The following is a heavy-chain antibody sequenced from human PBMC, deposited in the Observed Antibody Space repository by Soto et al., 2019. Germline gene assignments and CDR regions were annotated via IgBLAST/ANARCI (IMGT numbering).Heavy chain of an antibody. Sequence: PGGSLRRSCAASGFTFSSYGIRWVRQAPGKGLEWVAVISYDGSNKYYADSVKGRFTISRDNSKNTLYLQMNSLRAEDTAVYYCAKGLGIAVADNPFDYWGQGTLVTVSS. CDR3: AKGLGIAVADNPFDY. J-gene: IGHJ4*02. V-gene: IGHV3-30*18. CDR1: GFTFSSYG. D-gene: IGHD6-19*01. CDR2: ISYDGSNK.